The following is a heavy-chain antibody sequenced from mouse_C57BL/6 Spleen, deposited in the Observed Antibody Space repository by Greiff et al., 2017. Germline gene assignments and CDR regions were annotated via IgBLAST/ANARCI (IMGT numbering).Heavy chain of an antibody. CDR1: GYTFTSYW. CDR3: ARCSSSYYYAMDY. CDR2: INPSSGYT. Sequence: QVQLKESGAELAKPGASVKLSCKASGYTFTSYWMHWVKQRPGQGLEWIGYINPSSGYTKYNQKFKDKATLTADKSSSTAYMQLSSLTYEDSAVYYCARCSSSYYYAMDYWGQGTSVTVSS. D-gene: IGHD1-3*01. V-gene: IGHV1-7*01. J-gene: IGHJ4*01.